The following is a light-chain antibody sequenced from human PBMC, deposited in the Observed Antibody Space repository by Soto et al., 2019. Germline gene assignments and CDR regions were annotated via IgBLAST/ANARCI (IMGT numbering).Light chain of an antibody. CDR3: QQSYSIPLT. CDR1: QSISNY. CDR2: AAS. J-gene: IGKJ4*01. V-gene: IGKV1-39*01. Sequence: DLQMTQSPSSLSASVGDRVTITCRASQSISNYLNWYQQKPGKAPKLLIYAASNLQSGVPSRFSGSGSGTDFTLTISSLQPEEFATYYCQQSYSIPLTFGGGTKVEIK.